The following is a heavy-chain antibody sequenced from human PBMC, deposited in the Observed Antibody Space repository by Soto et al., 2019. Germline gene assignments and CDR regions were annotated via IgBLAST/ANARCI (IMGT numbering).Heavy chain of an antibody. CDR3: ARDTYYDESSGYYGSFDT. V-gene: IGHV1-69*01. CDR1: GGTFSDFG. Sequence: QVQLVQSGAEVEKPGSSVKVSCKASGGTFSDFGISWVRQAPGQGLEWMGGIIPIFRAANTAQKFQGRVRITANESTNEAYMELSSLRSEDTAVYYCARDTYYDESSGYYGSFDTWGQGTMVTVSS. J-gene: IGHJ3*02. CDR2: IIPIFRAA. D-gene: IGHD3-22*01.